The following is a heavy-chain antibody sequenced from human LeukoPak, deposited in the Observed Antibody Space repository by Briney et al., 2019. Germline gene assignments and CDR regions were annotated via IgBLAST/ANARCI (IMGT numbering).Heavy chain of an antibody. V-gene: IGHV3-74*01. CDR3: XXXHXTAMAYYYYYGMDV. Sequence: GGSLRLSCAASGFTFSSYWMHWVRQAPGKGLVWVSRINSDGSSTSYADSVKGRFTISRDNAKNTLYLQMNSLRAEDTAVYYCXXXHXTAMAYYYYYGMDVWGQGTTVTVSS. CDR2: INSDGSST. J-gene: IGHJ6*02. D-gene: IGHD5-18*01. CDR1: GFTFSSYW.